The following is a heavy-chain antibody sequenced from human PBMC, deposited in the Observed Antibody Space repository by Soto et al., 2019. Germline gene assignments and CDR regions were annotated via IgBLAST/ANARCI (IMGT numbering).Heavy chain of an antibody. CDR1: GGSISSGGYY. Sequence: QVQLQESGPGLVKPSQTLSLTCTVSGGSISSGGYYWSWIRQHPGKGLEWIGYIYYSGSTYYNPSLKSRVTISVDTSKNQFSLKLSSVTAADTAVYYCARSAHNRPVRGVTLDYWGQGTLVTVSS. CDR2: IYYSGST. D-gene: IGHD3-10*01. V-gene: IGHV4-31*03. J-gene: IGHJ4*02. CDR3: ARSAHNRPVRGVTLDY.